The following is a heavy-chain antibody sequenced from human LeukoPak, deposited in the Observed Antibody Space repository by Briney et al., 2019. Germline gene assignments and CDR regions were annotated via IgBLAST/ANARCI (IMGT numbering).Heavy chain of an antibody. J-gene: IGHJ6*03. CDR1: GYTFTSYT. CDR2: INAGNGNT. CDR3: ARLDGGGSYYTYYYYYMDV. D-gene: IGHD1-26*01. V-gene: IGHV1-3*01. Sequence: ASVKVSCKASGYTFTSYTIHWVRQAPGQRLEWMGWINAGNGNTKYSQEFQDRVTMTTDTSTSTAYMELRSLRSDDTAVYYCARLDGGGSYYTYYYYYMDVWGKGTTVTISS.